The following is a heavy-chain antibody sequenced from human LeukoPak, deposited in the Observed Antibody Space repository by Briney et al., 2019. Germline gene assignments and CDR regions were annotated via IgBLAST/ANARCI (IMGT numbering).Heavy chain of an antibody. J-gene: IGHJ3*01. V-gene: IGHV3-7*05. CDR2: IKEDGSEK. CDR1: GFTFRSYW. D-gene: IGHD3-22*01. Sequence: GGSLRLSCVASGFTFRSYWMSWVRQAPGKGLEWVANIKEDGSEKYYVDSMKGRFTISRGNAKNSLYLQMNSLRAEDTAVYYCARESLYYYDSRVWGQGTMVTVSS. CDR3: ARESLYYYDSRV.